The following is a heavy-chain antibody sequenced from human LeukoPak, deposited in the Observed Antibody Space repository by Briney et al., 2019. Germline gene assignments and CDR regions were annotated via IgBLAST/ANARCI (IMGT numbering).Heavy chain of an antibody. Sequence: SETLSLTCAVSGGSISSGGYSWSWIRQPPGKGLEWIGYVYQSGSSYCNPSLKSRVTISVDRSKNQFSLKLSSVTAADTAVYYCARYDFWSGYDVWGQGTTVAVSS. J-gene: IGHJ6*02. CDR1: GGSISSGGYS. D-gene: IGHD3-3*01. CDR2: VYQSGSS. CDR3: ARYDFWSGYDV. V-gene: IGHV4-30-2*01.